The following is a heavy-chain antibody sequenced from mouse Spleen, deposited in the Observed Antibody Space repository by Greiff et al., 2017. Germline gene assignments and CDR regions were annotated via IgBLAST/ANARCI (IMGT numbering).Heavy chain of an antibody. CDR2: IYPGSGNT. CDR1: GYTFTDYY. Sequence: QVQLKQSGAELVRPGASVKLSCKASGYTFTDYYINWVKQRPGQGLEWIARIYPGSGNTYYNEKFKGKATLTAEKSSSTAYMQLSSLTSEDSAVYFCARGESYYDYDGVDYWGQGTTLTVSS. CDR3: ARGESYYDYDGVDY. D-gene: IGHD2-4*01. V-gene: IGHV1-76*01. J-gene: IGHJ2*01.